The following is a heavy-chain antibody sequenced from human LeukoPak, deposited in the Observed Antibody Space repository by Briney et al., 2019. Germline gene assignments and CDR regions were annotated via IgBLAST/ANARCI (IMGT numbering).Heavy chain of an antibody. D-gene: IGHD5-18*01. J-gene: IGHJ4*02. CDR3: ARDFLDTAMVAFDY. CDR1: GFTFSSYE. CDR2: ISSSGSTI. V-gene: IGHV3-48*03. Sequence: GGSLRLSCAASGFTFSSYEMNWVRQAPGKGLEWVSYISSSGSTIYYADSVKGRFTISRDNAKNSLYLQMNSLRAEDTAVYYCARDFLDTAMVAFDYWGQGTLVTVSS.